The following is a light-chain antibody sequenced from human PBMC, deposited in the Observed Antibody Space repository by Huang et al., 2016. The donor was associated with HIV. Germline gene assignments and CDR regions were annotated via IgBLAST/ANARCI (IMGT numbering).Light chain of an antibody. Sequence: EIVLTQSPATLSLSPGERATLSCSAIQSVSSYLAWYQQKPGQAPRLLIYDASNRATGSPARFSGSGSGTDFTLTISSLEPEDFAVYYCQQRSNWPRMYTFGQGTKLEIK. CDR2: DAS. CDR3: QQRSNWPRMYT. CDR1: QSVSSY. J-gene: IGKJ2*01. V-gene: IGKV3-11*01.